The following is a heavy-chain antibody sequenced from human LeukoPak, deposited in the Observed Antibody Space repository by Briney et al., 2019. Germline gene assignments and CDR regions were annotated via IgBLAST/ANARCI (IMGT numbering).Heavy chain of an antibody. Sequence: ASVKVSCKASGYTFTNYYMHWVRQAPGQGLEWMGVIDPSASSTTYAQKFQGRVTMTRDTATSTVYMEVSSLRSEDTAVYYCARAHYASSNIKVPFDVWGKGTTVTVSS. CDR3: ARAHYASSNIKVPFDV. D-gene: IGHD3-22*01. CDR1: GYTFTNYY. V-gene: IGHV1-46*01. J-gene: IGHJ6*04. CDR2: IDPSASST.